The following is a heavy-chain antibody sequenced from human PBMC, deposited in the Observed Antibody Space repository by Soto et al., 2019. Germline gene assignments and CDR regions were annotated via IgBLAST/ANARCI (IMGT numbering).Heavy chain of an antibody. CDR2: IRSKAYGGTT. J-gene: IGHJ4*02. Sequence: GGSLRLSCTASGFTFGDYAMSWFRQAPGKGLEWVGFIRSKAYGGTTEYAASVKGRFTISRDDSKSIAYLQMNSLKTEDKAVYYCTRDHTNGVPPPFDYWGQGTLVTVS. CDR3: TRDHTNGVPPPFDY. CDR1: GFTFGDYA. D-gene: IGHD2-8*01. V-gene: IGHV3-49*03.